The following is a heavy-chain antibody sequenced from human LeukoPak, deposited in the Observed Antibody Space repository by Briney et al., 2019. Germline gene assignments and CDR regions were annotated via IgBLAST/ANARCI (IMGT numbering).Heavy chain of an antibody. D-gene: IGHD6-19*01. CDR1: GFTFSSYS. CDR2: ISSSSSYI. J-gene: IGHJ4*02. V-gene: IGHV3-21*01. CDR3: ARDWGSGWVQLDY. Sequence: GGSLRLSCAASGFTFSSYSMNWVRQAPGKGLEWVSSISSSSSYIYYADSVKGRFTISRDNAKNSLYLQMNSLRAEDTAVYYCARDWGSGWVQLDYWGQGTLVTVSS.